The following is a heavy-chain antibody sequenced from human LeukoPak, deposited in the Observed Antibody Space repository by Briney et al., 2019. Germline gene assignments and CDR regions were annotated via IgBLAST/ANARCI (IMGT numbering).Heavy chain of an antibody. CDR1: GGTSSSYA. D-gene: IGHD3-3*01. Sequence: SVKVSCKASGGTSSSYAISWVRQAPEQGLEWMSGVILIFGTANYAQKFQGTVTITADESPSTAYMELSSLRSEDTAVYYCARARTYVHTIRGYYYYYMDVWGKGTTVTVSS. CDR2: VILIFGTA. J-gene: IGHJ6*03. V-gene: IGHV1-69*13. CDR3: ARARTYVHTIRGYYYYYMDV.